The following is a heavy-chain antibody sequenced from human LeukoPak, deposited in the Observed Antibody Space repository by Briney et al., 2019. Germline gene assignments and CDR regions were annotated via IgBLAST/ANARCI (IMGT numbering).Heavy chain of an antibody. D-gene: IGHD1-1*01. CDR2: IIPILGIA. CDR1: GGTFCIYA. Sequence: GGWVKLSCKVSGGTFCIYAISGVRQAPGQGGECMGRIIPILGIANYAQKFQDRVTITADKSTSTTYMELSSLRSEDTAVYYCARAVSGKSSYYYYGMDVWGQGTTVTVSS. V-gene: IGHV1-69*04. CDR3: ARAVSGKSSYYYYGMDV. J-gene: IGHJ6*02.